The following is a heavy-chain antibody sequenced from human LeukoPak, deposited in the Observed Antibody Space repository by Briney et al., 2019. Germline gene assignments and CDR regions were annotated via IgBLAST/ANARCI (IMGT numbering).Heavy chain of an antibody. CDR2: ISSNGGST. V-gene: IGHV3-64D*09. D-gene: IGHD1-26*01. J-gene: IGHJ4*02. Sequence: GSLRLSCSASGFTFSSYAMHWVRQAPGKGLEYVSAISSNGGSTYYADSVKGRFTISRDNSKNTLYLQMSSLRAEDTAVYYCVKFGGSYTFDYWGQGTLVTVSS. CDR1: GFTFSSYA. CDR3: VKFGGSYTFDY.